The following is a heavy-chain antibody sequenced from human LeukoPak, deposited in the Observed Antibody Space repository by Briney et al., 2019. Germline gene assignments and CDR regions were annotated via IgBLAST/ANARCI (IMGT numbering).Heavy chain of an antibody. D-gene: IGHD5-18*01. V-gene: IGHV1-8*01. CDR2: MNPNSGNT. CDR1: GYTFTSYD. J-gene: IGHJ4*02. CDR3: ASLGYSYGYTDY. Sequence: ASVTVSCKASGYTFTSYDINWVRQATGQGLEWMGWMNPNSGNTGYAQKFQGRVTMTRNTPISTAYMELSSLRSEDTAVYYCASLGYSYGYTDYWGQGTLVTVSS.